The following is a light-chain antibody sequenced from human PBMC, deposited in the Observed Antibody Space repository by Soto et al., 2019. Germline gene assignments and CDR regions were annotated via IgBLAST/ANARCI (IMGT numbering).Light chain of an antibody. CDR3: QQYHDNWT. V-gene: IGKV1-5*03. J-gene: IGKJ1*01. CDR1: QSISSW. CDR2: KAS. Sequence: DIQMTQSPSTLSASVGDRVTITCRASQSISSWLAWYQQKPGQAPKLLIYKASTLQSGVPSRFSGSGSGTEFPRAISSLQPDDSATYYCQQYHDNWTFGQGTKVEIK.